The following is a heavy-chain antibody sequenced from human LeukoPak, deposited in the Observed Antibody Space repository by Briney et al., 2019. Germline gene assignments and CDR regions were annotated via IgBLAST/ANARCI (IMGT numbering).Heavy chain of an antibody. CDR3: VRDRGEWIDQYYGMDV. V-gene: IGHV1-18*01. J-gene: IGHJ6*02. CDR2: INNYNNNT. CDR1: GYTFTSYG. Sequence: ASVKVSCKASGYTFTSYGISWVRQAPGQGLEWMGWINNYNNNTNYVQKFQGRVTMTTDTSTNTAYMELRSLRSDDTAVYYCVRDRGEWIDQYYGMDVWGQGTTVTVS. D-gene: IGHD3-10*01.